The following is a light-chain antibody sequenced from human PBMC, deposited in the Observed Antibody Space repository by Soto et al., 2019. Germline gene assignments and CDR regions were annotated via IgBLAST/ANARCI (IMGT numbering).Light chain of an antibody. CDR2: DAS. J-gene: IGKJ5*01. V-gene: IGKV1-5*01. CDR1: QSISSW. CDR3: QQYGTSEII. Sequence: DIQMTQSPSTLSASVGDRVTITCRASQSISSWLAWYQQRPGKAPKLLIYDASSPERGVPSRFSGSGSGTEFTLTISRLEPEDFAVFFCQQYGTSEIIFGQGTRLEI.